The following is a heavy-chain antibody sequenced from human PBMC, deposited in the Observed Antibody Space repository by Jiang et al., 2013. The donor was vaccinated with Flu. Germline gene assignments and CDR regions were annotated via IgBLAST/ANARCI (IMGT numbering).Heavy chain of an antibody. Sequence: VQLLESGGGVVQPGRSLRLSCAASGFSFSNYGMHWVRQAPGKGLEWLAVIWYDGSKEYYADSVKGRFTISRDSSNTLYLQMNSLRAEDTAVYYCARDPSLIWYFDLWG. V-gene: IGHV3-33*01. CDR1: GFSFSNYG. CDR3: ARDPSLIWYFDL. D-gene: IGHD2-2*01. CDR2: IWYDGSKE. J-gene: IGHJ2*01.